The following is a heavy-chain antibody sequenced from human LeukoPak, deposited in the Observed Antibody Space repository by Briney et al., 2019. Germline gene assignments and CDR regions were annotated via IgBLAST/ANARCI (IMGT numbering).Heavy chain of an antibody. CDR2: ISWNSGSI. J-gene: IGHJ4*02. D-gene: IGHD6-19*01. V-gene: IGHV3-9*01. CDR3: AKDGGIAVAETYFDY. Sequence: PGGSLRLSCAASGFTFDDYAMHWVRQAPGKGLEWVSGISWNSGSIGYADSVKGRFTISRDNAKNSLYLQMNSLRAEDTALYYCAKDGGIAVAETYFDYWGQGTLVTVSS. CDR1: GFTFDDYA.